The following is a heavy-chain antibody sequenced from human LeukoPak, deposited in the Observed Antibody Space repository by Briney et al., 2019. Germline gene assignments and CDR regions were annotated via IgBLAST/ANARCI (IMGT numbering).Heavy chain of an antibody. CDR1: GYTFTSYY. Sequence: ASVTVSCKASGYTFTSYYMHWVRQAPGQGLEWMGIINPSGGSTSYAQKFQGRVTMTRDTSTSTVYMELSSLRSEDTAVYYCARDLYKGVHGWVKVATSDYWGQGTLVTVSS. V-gene: IGHV1-46*01. CDR2: INPSGGST. CDR3: ARDLYKGVHGWVKVATSDY. D-gene: IGHD5-12*01. J-gene: IGHJ4*02.